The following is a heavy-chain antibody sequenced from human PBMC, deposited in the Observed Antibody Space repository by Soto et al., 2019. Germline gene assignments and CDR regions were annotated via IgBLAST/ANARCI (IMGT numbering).Heavy chain of an antibody. D-gene: IGHD2-8*01. V-gene: IGHV3-23*01. CDR1: GFTFSSYA. CDR2: ISGSDGST. CDR3: AKGPGMYSDFDC. Sequence: EVQMLESGGGLVQPGGSLRDSCAASGFTFSSYAMSWVRQAPGKGLEWVSAISGSDGSTFYADSVKGRFTISRDDSKNTLYLQMNSLRAEDTAVYYCAKGPGMYSDFDCWGQGTLVTVSS. J-gene: IGHJ4*02.